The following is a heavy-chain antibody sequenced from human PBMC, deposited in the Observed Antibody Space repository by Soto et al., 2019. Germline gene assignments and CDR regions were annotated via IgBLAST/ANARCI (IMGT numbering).Heavy chain of an antibody. J-gene: IGHJ6*02. CDR3: ASFYDFWSGYHPEYYYYGMDV. D-gene: IGHD3-3*01. V-gene: IGHV4-39*01. Sequence: PSETLSLTCTVSGGSISSSSYYWGWIRQPPGKGLEWTGRIYYSGSTYYNPSLKSRVTISVDTSKNQFSLKLSSVTAADTAVYYCASFYDFWSGYHPEYYYYGMDVWGQGTTVTVSS. CDR1: GGSISSSSYY. CDR2: IYYSGST.